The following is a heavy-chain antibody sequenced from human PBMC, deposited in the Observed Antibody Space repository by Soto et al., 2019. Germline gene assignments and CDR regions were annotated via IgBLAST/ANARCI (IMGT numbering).Heavy chain of an antibody. J-gene: IGHJ4*02. CDR3: GFTTVTTLDFKY. Sequence: VASVKVPFKASGFTFTSAAVQWVRQARGQLLDWIGWIVVGSGKTNYAQKFQERVTITRDMSTSTAYMELSSLRSEDTAVYYCGFTTVTTLDFKYWGQGTLVNVSS. D-gene: IGHD4-17*01. CDR2: IVVGSGKT. CDR1: GFTFTSAA. V-gene: IGHV1-58*01.